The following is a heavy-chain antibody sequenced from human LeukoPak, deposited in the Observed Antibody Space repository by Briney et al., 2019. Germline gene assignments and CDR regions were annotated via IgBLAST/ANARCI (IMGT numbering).Heavy chain of an antibody. CDR1: GGSFSSYA. CDR2: IIPIFGIA. V-gene: IGHV1-69*04. Sequence: SVKVSCKASGGSFSSYAISWVRQAPGQGLEWMGRIIPIFGIANYAQKFQGRVTITADKSTSTAYMELSSLRSEDTAVYYCAGSYCGGDCLRGYYYYGMDVWGQGTTVTVSS. J-gene: IGHJ6*02. CDR3: AGSYCGGDCLRGYYYYGMDV. D-gene: IGHD2-21*02.